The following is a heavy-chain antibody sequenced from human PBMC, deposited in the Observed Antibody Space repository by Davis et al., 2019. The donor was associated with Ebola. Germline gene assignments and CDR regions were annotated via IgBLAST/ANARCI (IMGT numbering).Heavy chain of an antibody. J-gene: IGHJ4*02. CDR2: VTPSGTGT. D-gene: IGHD5-24*01. CDR1: GYTFTDYY. V-gene: IGHV1-46*01. CDR3: TRDGAAYNFDH. Sequence: ASVKVSCKASGYTFTDYYIHWVRQAPGQGLEWMGRVTPSGTGTIYARKFQGRLTLTSDTSTTTVYMVLNSLRPEDTAVYYCTRDGAAYNFDHWAQGTLVTVSS.